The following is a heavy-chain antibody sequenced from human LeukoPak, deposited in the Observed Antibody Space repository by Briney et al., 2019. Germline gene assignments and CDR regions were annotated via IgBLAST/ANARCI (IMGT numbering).Heavy chain of an antibody. CDR3: ARSNYYDSSDLPRYFDY. V-gene: IGHV3-7*01. D-gene: IGHD3-22*01. Sequence: GGSLRLSCAASGFTFSSYAMSWVRQAPGKGLEWVATIKQDGSEKYYVDSVKGRFTISRDNAKNSLYLQMNSLRAEDTAVYYCARSNYYDSSDLPRYFDYWGQGTLVTVSS. CDR2: IKQDGSEK. J-gene: IGHJ4*02. CDR1: GFTFSSYA.